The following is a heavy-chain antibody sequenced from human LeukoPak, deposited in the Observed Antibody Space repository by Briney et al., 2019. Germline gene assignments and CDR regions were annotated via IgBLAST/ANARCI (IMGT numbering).Heavy chain of an antibody. D-gene: IGHD3-10*01. CDR3: ATVFTMVRDIPDY. CDR1: GYTLTELS. CDR2: FDPEDGET. V-gene: IGHV1-24*01. J-gene: IGHJ4*02. Sequence: ASVKVSCKVSGYTLTELSMHWVRRAPGKGLEWMGGFDPEDGETIYAQKFQGRVTMTEDTSTDTAYMELSSLRSEDTAVYYCATVFTMVRDIPDYWGQGTLVTVSS.